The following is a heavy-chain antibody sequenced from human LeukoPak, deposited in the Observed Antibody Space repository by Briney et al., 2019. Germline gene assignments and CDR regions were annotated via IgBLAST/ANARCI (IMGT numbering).Heavy chain of an antibody. V-gene: IGHV3-53*01. CDR3: ARHRSYSSSSYFDY. D-gene: IGHD6-6*01. CDR1: GFIVSSNY. J-gene: IGHJ4*02. Sequence: GGSLRLSCAASGFIVSSNYISWVRQAPGKGLEWVSVIYRGGSTYYADSVKGRFTISRDNSKNTLYLQMNSLRAEDTAVYYCARHRSYSSSSYFDYWGQGSLVTVSS. CDR2: IYRGGST.